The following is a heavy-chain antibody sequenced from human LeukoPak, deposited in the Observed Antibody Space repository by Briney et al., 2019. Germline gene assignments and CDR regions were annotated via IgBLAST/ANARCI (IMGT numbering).Heavy chain of an antibody. CDR1: GFTVSSNY. CDR2: IYSGGST. D-gene: IGHD6-19*01. CDR3: ARDRGVAGSNYYYYGMDV. Sequence: GGPLRLSCAASGFTVSSNYMSWVRQAPGKGLEWVSVIYSGGSTYYADSVKGRFTISRDNSKNTLYLQMNSLRAEDTAVYYCARDRGVAGSNYYYYGMDVWGQGTTVTVSS. V-gene: IGHV3-53*01. J-gene: IGHJ6*02.